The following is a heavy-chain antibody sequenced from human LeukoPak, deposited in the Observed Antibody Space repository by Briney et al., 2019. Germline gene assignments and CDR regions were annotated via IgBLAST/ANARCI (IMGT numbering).Heavy chain of an antibody. CDR2: ISGSGGST. J-gene: IGHJ4*02. D-gene: IGHD2-15*01. CDR3: AKGTCSGGSCYRFGC. Sequence: GGSLRLSCAASGFTFSSYAMSWVRQAPGKGLEWVSAISGSGGSTYYADSVKGRFTISRDNSKNTLYLQMNSLRAEDTAVYYCAKGTCSGGSCYRFGCWGQGTLVTVSS. V-gene: IGHV3-23*01. CDR1: GFTFSSYA.